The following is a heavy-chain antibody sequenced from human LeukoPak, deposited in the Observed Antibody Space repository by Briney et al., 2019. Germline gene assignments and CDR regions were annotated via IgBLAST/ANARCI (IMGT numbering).Heavy chain of an antibody. Sequence: PGGSLRLSCAASGFTFSNHVIHWVRQAPGKGVEWLAFISYDGRNKDYAESVKGRFTVSRDNSKNMVYLQMNSLRVEDTAVFYCAKDPPASGYHLDYWGQGTLVTVSS. D-gene: IGHD3-22*01. J-gene: IGHJ4*02. V-gene: IGHV3-30*18. CDR3: AKDPPASGYHLDY. CDR2: ISYDGRNK. CDR1: GFTFSNHV.